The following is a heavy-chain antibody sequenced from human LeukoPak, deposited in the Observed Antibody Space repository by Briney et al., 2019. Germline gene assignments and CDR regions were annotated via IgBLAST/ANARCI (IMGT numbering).Heavy chain of an antibody. D-gene: IGHD5-18*01. V-gene: IGHV1-2*06. CDR1: GYTFTGYY. J-gene: IGHJ6*02. CDR2: INPNSGGT. CDR3: ARDRSGYSYGPRVYYYGMDV. Sequence: ASVKVSCKASGYTFTGYYMHWVRQAPGQGLEWMGRINPNSGGTNYAQKLQGRVTMTTDTSTSTAYMELRSLRSDDTAVYYCARDRSGYSYGPRVYYYGMDVWGQGTTVTVSS.